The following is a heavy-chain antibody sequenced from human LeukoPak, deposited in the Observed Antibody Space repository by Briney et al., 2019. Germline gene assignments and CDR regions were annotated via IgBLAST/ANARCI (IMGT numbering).Heavy chain of an antibody. V-gene: IGHV3-30*18. CDR1: GFTFSSYG. CDR3: AKVHHYFGIDV. J-gene: IGHJ6*02. Sequence: GGSLRLSCAASGFTFSSYGMHWVRQAPGKGLEWVAVISYDGSNKYYADSVKGRFTISRDNSKNTLYLQMNSLRAEDTAVYYCAKVHHYFGIDVWGQGTTVTVSS. CDR2: ISYDGSNK.